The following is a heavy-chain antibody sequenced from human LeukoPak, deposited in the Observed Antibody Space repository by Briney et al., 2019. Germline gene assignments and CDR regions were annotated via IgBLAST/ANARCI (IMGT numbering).Heavy chain of an antibody. V-gene: IGHV3-21*01. CDR3: ARAAYSSSRPGAFDI. J-gene: IGHJ3*02. CDR2: ISSSSSSYI. D-gene: IGHD6-6*01. Sequence: GGSLRLSCAASGFTFSSYSMNWVRQAPGKGLKWVSSISSSSSSYIYYADSVKGRFTISRDNAKNSLYLQMNSLRAEDTAVYYCARAAYSSSRPGAFDIWGQGTMVTVSS. CDR1: GFTFSSYS.